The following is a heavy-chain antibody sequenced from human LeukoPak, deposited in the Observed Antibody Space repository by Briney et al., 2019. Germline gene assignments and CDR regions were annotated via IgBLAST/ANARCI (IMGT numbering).Heavy chain of an antibody. CDR2: IIPIFGTA. V-gene: IGHV1-69*06. CDR3: ARVGYYDILTVAYHSWFDP. CDR1: GYTFTSYG. Sequence: ASVKVSCKASGYTFTSYGISWVRQAPGQGLEWMGGIIPIFGTANYAQKFQGRVTITADKSTSTAYMELSSLRSEDTAVYYCARVGYYDILTVAYHSWFDPWGQGTLVTVSS. D-gene: IGHD3-9*01. J-gene: IGHJ5*02.